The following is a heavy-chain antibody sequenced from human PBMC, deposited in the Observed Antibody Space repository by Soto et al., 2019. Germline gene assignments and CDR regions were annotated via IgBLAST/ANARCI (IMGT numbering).Heavy chain of an antibody. Sequence: PSETLSLTCNVSGGSISTGRSYWAWIRQPPGKGLEWLANIFYSGSTYYNPSLASRVTVSVDTSKNEFSLKMSSVTAADTAVYFCARQAGAFGYYMDVWGKGPTVTVSS. J-gene: IGHJ6*03. D-gene: IGHD3-16*01. CDR2: IFYSGST. CDR1: GGSISTGRSY. V-gene: IGHV4-39*01. CDR3: ARQAGAFGYYMDV.